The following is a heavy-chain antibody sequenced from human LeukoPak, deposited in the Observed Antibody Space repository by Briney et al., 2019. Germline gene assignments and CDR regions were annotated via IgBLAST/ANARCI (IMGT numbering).Heavy chain of an antibody. CDR2: ISSNGGST. J-gene: IGHJ4*02. CDR3: ARDIVVAIDY. Sequence: PGGSLRLSCSASGFTFSSYAMNWVRQAPGKGLEYVSAISSNGGSTYYADSVKGRFTISRDNSKNSLYLQMNSLRAEDTAVYYCARDIVVAIDYWGQGTLVTVSS. V-gene: IGHV3-64*04. D-gene: IGHD2-15*01. CDR1: GFTFSSYA.